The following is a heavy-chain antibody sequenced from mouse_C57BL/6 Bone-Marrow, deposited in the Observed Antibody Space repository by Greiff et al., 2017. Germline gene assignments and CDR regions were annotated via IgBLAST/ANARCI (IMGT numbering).Heavy chain of an antibody. J-gene: IGHJ4*01. V-gene: IGHV1-52*01. Sequence: QVQLQQPGAELVRPGSSVKLSCKASGYTFTSYWMHWVKQRPIQGLEWIGNIDPSDSETHYNQKFKDKATLTVDKSSSTAYMQLSSLTSEDSAVYYCARKGYYYGSSYRGSYYAMDYWGQGTSVTVFS. CDR1: GYTFTSYW. CDR2: IDPSDSET. CDR3: ARKGYYYGSSYRGSYYAMDY. D-gene: IGHD1-1*01.